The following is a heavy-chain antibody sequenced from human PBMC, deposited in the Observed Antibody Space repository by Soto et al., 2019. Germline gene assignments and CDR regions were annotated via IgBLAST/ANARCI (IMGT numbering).Heavy chain of an antibody. CDR3: ARGGDYGDY. CDR2: IIPIFAIS. D-gene: IGHD4-17*01. Sequence: QVQLVQSGAEVKKPGSSVKVSCKASGGTFSKYPISWVRQAPGQGLEWMGGIIPIFAISRYAQKFQGRITITADESTRTAYMELSSLRPDDTAVYYCARGGDYGDYWGQGTLVTVSS. V-gene: IGHV1-69*01. J-gene: IGHJ4*02. CDR1: GGTFSKYP.